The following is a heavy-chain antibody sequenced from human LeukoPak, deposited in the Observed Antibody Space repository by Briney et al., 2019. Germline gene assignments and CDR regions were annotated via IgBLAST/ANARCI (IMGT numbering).Heavy chain of an antibody. J-gene: IGHJ4*02. CDR2: ISSNGGST. Sequence: GGSLRLSCAASGFTFSSYAMHWVRQAPGKGLEYVSAISSNGGSTYYANSVKGRFTISRDNSKNTLYLQMGSLRAEDMAVYYCAREYQRTTGATDYWGQGTLVTVSS. D-gene: IGHD1-26*01. CDR1: GFTFSSYA. CDR3: AREYQRTTGATDY. V-gene: IGHV3-64*01.